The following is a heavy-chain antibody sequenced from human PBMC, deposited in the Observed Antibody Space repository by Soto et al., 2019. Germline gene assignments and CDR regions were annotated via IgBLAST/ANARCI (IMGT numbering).Heavy chain of an antibody. D-gene: IGHD6-6*01. Sequence: QVQLVQSGAEVKKPGASVKVSCKASGYTFTSYYMHWVRQAPGQGLEWMGIINPSGGSTSYAQKFQGRVNMTRDTSTSTVYMELSSLRSEDTAVYYCARDEEYSSSSGYYYYGMDVWGQGTTVTVSS. CDR3: ARDEEYSSSSGYYYYGMDV. CDR2: INPSGGST. CDR1: GYTFTSYY. V-gene: IGHV1-46*01. J-gene: IGHJ6*02.